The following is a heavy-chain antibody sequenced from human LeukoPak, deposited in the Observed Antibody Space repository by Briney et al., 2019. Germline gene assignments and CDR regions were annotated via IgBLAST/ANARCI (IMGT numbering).Heavy chain of an antibody. Sequence: ASVKVSCKASGSTVTGYYMNWERQAPGQGLGWMGWINPNSGGTNYAQKFQGRVTMTRDTSISTAYMELSRLRSDDTAVYYCARDSIHYYYGMDVWGQGTTVTVSS. CDR2: INPNSGGT. J-gene: IGHJ6*02. CDR1: GSTVTGYY. V-gene: IGHV1-2*02. CDR3: ARDSIHYYYGMDV.